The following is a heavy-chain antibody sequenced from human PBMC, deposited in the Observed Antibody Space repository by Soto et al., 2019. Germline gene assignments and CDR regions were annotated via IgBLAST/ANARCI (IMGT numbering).Heavy chain of an antibody. J-gene: IGHJ4*02. D-gene: IGHD3-10*01. Sequence: SETLSLTCSVSGGSMSEYFWSWIRQSPGKGLEWIGYIYYLGSTDYNPSLKSRDTISVDTSKRQFSLRLTSVTAADTAVYYCARDGYDGSGSPYPAYWGPGTQVTSPQ. V-gene: IGHV4-59*01. CDR2: IYYLGST. CDR3: ARDGYDGSGSPYPAY. CDR1: GGSMSEYF.